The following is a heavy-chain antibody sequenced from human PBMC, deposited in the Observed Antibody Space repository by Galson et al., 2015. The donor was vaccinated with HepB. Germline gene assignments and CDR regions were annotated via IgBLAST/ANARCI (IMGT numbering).Heavy chain of an antibody. Sequence: SLRLSCAASGFTFNYHAMNWVRQAPGKGLEWVASISGSGGSTYYADSVKGRFPVPRDNSLDTVDLQMDSLRVDDTAVYYCAKDYLPYYDRWGSYSDLYYFDYWGQGTLVTVSS. D-gene: IGHD3-22*01. CDR3: AKDYLPYYDRWGSYSDLYYFDY. CDR2: ISGSGGST. J-gene: IGHJ4*02. V-gene: IGHV3-23*01. CDR1: GFTFNYHA.